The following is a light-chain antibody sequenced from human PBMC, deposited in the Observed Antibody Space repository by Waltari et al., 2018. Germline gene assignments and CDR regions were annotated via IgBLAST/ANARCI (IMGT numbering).Light chain of an antibody. CDR1: SSDVGRYNY. Sequence: QSALTQPRPVSGSPGQSVTISSPGTSSDVGRYNYVSWYQQHPGKAPKLMIYDVNKRPSGVPDRFSGSKSGNTASLTISGLQAEDEADYYCCSYAGTYTGVFGTGTKVSVV. V-gene: IGLV2-11*01. J-gene: IGLJ1*01. CDR2: DVN. CDR3: CSYAGTYTGV.